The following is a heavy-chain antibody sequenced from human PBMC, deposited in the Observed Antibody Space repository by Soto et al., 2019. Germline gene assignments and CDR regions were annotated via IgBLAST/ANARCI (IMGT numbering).Heavy chain of an antibody. D-gene: IGHD1-26*01. CDR1: GDSITSNSYF. CDR3: AGSIVGATPGVYFDY. J-gene: IGHJ4*02. CDR2: IYYSGTT. V-gene: IGHV4-39*01. Sequence: SETLSLTCTVSGDSITSNSYFWAWIRQPPGKGLEWIGSIYYSGTTYYNPSLKSRVTISVDRSKNQFSPKLNSVTAADTAVYYCAGSIVGATPGVYFDYWGQGTLVTVSS.